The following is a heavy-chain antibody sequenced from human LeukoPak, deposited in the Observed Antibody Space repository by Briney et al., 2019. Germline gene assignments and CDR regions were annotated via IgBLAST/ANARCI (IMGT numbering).Heavy chain of an antibody. Sequence: GASVKVSCKTSGYTFTSYGISWVRQAPGQGLEWMGWISAYNGNTNYAQKVQGRVTMTTDTSTSTAYMELRSLRSDDTAVYYCARDSTTVTPDAFDIWGQGTMVTVSS. J-gene: IGHJ3*02. V-gene: IGHV1-18*01. CDR1: GYTFTSYG. D-gene: IGHD4-17*01. CDR2: ISAYNGNT. CDR3: ARDSTTVTPDAFDI.